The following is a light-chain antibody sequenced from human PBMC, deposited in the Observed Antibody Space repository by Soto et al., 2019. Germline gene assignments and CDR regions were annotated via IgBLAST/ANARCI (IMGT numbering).Light chain of an antibody. V-gene: IGLV1-44*01. CDR1: NSNIGSNT. CDR2: SNN. Sequence: QSVLTQPPSASGTPGQRVTISCSGSNSNIGSNTINWYRQLPGTAPKLLIYSNNRRPSGVPDRFSGSKSGTSASLAISGLQSEDEADYYCAAWDDSLNGYVFGTGTKLTVL. J-gene: IGLJ1*01. CDR3: AAWDDSLNGYV.